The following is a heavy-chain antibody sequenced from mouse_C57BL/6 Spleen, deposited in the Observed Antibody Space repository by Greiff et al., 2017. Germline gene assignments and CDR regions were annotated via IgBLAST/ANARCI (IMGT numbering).Heavy chain of an antibody. V-gene: IGHV1-63*01. Sequence: QVQLKESGAELVRPGTSVKMSCKASGYTFTNYWIGWAKQRPGHGLEWIGDIYPGGGYPNYTEKFKGKATLTADKSSSTAYMQFSSLTSEDSAIYYCARSGTGTAWFAYWGQGTLVTVSA. CDR2: IYPGGGYP. CDR3: ARSGTGTAWFAY. J-gene: IGHJ3*01. D-gene: IGHD4-1*01. CDR1: GYTFTNYW.